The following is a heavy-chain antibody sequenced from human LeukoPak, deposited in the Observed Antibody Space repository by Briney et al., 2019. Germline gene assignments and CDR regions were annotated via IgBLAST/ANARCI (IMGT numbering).Heavy chain of an antibody. J-gene: IGHJ4*02. CDR3: AKRGTMVTEYYFDY. D-gene: IGHD4/OR15-4a*01. Sequence: GGSLRLSCAASGFTFSSYGMHWVRQAPGKGLEWVAFIRYNGSNKYYADSVKGRFTISRDNSQNTMSLQMNSLRAEDTAVYYCAKRGTMVTEYYFDYWGQGTLVTVSS. V-gene: IGHV3-30*02. CDR2: IRYNGSNK. CDR1: GFTFSSYG.